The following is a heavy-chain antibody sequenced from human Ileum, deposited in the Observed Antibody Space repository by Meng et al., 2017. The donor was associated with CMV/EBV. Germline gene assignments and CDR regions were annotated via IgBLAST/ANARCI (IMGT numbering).Heavy chain of an antibody. V-gene: IGHV3-23*01. D-gene: IGHD2-2*01. CDR2: ISGSGGST. CDR3: AKRPPPYSTNWHGGDFDP. J-gene: IGHJ5*02. CDR1: GFTFSNYA. Sequence: GGSLRLSCAASGFTFSNYAMSWVRQAPGKGLEWVSVISGSGGSTSYADSVKGRFTISRDNSKNTLYLQMNSLRAEDTAVYYCAKRPPPYSTNWHGGDFDPWGQGTLVTVSS.